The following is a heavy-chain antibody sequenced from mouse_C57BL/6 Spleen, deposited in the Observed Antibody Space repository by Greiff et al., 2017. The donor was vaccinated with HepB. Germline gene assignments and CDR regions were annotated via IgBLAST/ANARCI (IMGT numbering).Heavy chain of an antibody. Sequence: QVQLQQPGAELVKPGASVKLSCKASGYTFTSYWMQWVKQRPGQGLEWIGEIDPSDSYTNYNQKFKGKATLTVDTSSSTAYMQLSSLTSEDSAVYYCARRAYRLMDYWGQGTSVTVSS. CDR2: IDPSDSYT. CDR1: GYTFTSYW. J-gene: IGHJ4*01. D-gene: IGHD2-10*01. CDR3: ARRAYRLMDY. V-gene: IGHV1-50*01.